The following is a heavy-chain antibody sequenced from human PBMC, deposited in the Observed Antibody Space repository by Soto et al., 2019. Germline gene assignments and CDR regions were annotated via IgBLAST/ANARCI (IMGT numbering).Heavy chain of an antibody. Sequence: GESLKISCKGSGYSFTNSWIGWVRQMPGKGLEWMGIIYPGDSETRYSPSFQGQVTISADKSIDTAYLQWSSLRASDTAMYYCARLSGDITASPSYWGQGTLVTVSS. CDR3: ARLSGDITASPSY. CDR2: IYPGDSET. CDR1: GYSFTNSW. V-gene: IGHV5-51*01. J-gene: IGHJ4*02. D-gene: IGHD3-10*01.